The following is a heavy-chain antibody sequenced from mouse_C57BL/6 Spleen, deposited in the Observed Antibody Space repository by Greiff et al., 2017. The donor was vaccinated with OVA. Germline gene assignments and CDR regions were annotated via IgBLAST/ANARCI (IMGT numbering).Heavy chain of an antibody. J-gene: IGHJ1*03. CDR3: ARRLRQKGYFDV. CDR2: INPNNGGT. D-gene: IGHD1-2*01. CDR1: GYTFTDYY. V-gene: IGHV1-26*01. Sequence: VQLQQSGPELVKPGASVKISCKASGYTFTDYYMNWVKQSHGKSLEWIGDINPNNGGTSYNQKFKGKATLTVDKSSSTAYMELRSLTSEDSAVYYCARRLRQKGYFDVWGTGTTVTVSS.